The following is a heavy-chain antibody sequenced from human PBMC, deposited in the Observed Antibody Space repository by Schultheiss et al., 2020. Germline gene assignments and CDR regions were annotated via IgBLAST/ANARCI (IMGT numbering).Heavy chain of an antibody. CDR1: GSSVSSASYY. V-gene: IGHV4-61*01. CDR3: ASTSSGFGPQYFQH. D-gene: IGHD3-10*01. CDR2: IYNTRGT. Sequence: SETLSLTCTVSGSSVSSASYYWSWIRQSPGKGLEWIGYIYNTRGTNYSPSLESRLTISVDTSKNQFSLNLRSVTAADTAVYYCASTSSGFGPQYFQHWGQGTLV. J-gene: IGHJ1*01.